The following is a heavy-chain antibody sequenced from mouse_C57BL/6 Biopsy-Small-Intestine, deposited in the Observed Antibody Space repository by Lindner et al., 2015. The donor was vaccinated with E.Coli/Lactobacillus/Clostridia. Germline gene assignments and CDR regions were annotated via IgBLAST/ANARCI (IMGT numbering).Heavy chain of an antibody. J-gene: IGHJ1*01. CDR1: GYTFTSYG. CDR3: AREGTFGTGNGYHAFDV. D-gene: IGHD2-2*01. V-gene: IGHV1-84*02. CDR2: LSTYNGNT. Sequence: SVKVSCKASGYTFTSYGISWLRQVPGQGLEWMGWLSTYNGNTKDAQKFQGRVTMTTDTSTTTAYMELRRLRSDDTAVYYCAREGTFGTGNGYHAFDVWGPGTTVTVSS.